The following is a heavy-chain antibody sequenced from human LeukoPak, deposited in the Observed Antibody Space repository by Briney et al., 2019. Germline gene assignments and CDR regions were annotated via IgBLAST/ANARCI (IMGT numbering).Heavy chain of an antibody. J-gene: IGHJ5*02. CDR3: ARAKGYCSGGSCYSAINWFDP. Sequence: SQTLSLTCTVSGGSIGSGGYYWSWIRQHPGKGLEWIGYIYYSGSTYYNPSLKSRVTISVDTSKNQFSLKLSSVTAADTAVYYCARAKGYCSGGSCYSAINWFDPWGQGTLVTVSS. CDR1: GGSIGSGGYY. D-gene: IGHD2-15*01. CDR2: IYYSGST. V-gene: IGHV4-31*03.